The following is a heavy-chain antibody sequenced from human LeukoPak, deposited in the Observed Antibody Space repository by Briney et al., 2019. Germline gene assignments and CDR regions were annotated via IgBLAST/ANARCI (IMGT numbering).Heavy chain of an antibody. V-gene: IGHV3-23*01. CDR1: GFTFSSYA. J-gene: IGHJ5*02. D-gene: IGHD1-26*01. CDR2: ISGSGGST. Sequence: GGSLRLSCAASGFTFSSYAMSGVRQAPGKGLEGVSAISGSGGSTYYADSVKGRFTISRDNSKNTLYLQMNSLRAEDTAVYYCAKIGVIVGAANWFDPWGQGTLVTVSS. CDR3: AKIGVIVGAANWFDP.